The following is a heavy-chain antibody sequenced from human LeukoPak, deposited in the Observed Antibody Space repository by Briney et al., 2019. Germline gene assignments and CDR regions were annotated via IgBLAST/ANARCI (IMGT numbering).Heavy chain of an antibody. V-gene: IGHV1-18*04. CDR1: GYTFTSYG. Sequence: ASVKVSCKASGYTFTSYGISWVRQAPGQGLEWMGWISAYNGNTNYAQKLQGRVTMTTDTSTSTAYMELRSLRSDDTAVYYCAILWFGESTLDPWGQGTLVTVSS. CDR3: AILWFGESTLDP. D-gene: IGHD3-10*01. CDR2: ISAYNGNT. J-gene: IGHJ5*02.